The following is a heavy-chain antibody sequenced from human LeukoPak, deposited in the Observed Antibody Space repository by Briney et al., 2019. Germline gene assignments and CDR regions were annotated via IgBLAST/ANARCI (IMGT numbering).Heavy chain of an antibody. CDR1: GGTFSSYA. V-gene: IGHV1-69*13. Sequence: ASVKVPCKAPGGTFSSYAISWVRQAPGQGLEWMGGIIPIFGTANYAQKFQGRVTITADESTSTAYMELSSLRSEDTAVYYCASQEAGLVYYEDYWGQGTLVTVSS. D-gene: IGHD3-22*01. J-gene: IGHJ4*02. CDR3: ASQEAGLVYYEDY. CDR2: IIPIFGTA.